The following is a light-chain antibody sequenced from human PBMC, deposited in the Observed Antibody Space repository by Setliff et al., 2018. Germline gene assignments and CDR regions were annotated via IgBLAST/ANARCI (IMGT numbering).Light chain of an antibody. Sequence: QSVLTQPASVSGSPGQSITISCVGTSAHVGSSKYVSWYQQHPDKAPKLILYEVNNRPSGISNRFFGSKSGNTASLTISGLQPEDDADYYCSSYTSNSTYVFGTGTKVTVL. CDR1: SAHVGSSKY. J-gene: IGLJ1*01. V-gene: IGLV2-14*01. CDR3: SSYTSNSTYV. CDR2: EVN.